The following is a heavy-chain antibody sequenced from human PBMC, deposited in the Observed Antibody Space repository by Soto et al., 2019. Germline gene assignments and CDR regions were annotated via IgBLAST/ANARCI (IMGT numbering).Heavy chain of an antibody. V-gene: IGHV1-8*01. Sequence: SVKVSCKASGYTFTSYDINWVRQATGQGLEWMGWMNPNSGNTGYAQKFQGRVTMTRNTSISTAYMELGSLRSEDTAVYYCARVKEIVAKSGGYDAFDIWGQGTMVTVSS. D-gene: IGHD5-12*01. CDR3: ARVKEIVAKSGGYDAFDI. CDR1: GYTFTSYD. J-gene: IGHJ3*02. CDR2: MNPNSGNT.